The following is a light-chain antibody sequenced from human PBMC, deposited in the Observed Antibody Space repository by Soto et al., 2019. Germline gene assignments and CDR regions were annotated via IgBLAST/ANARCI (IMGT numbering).Light chain of an antibody. CDR3: AAWDDSLDGPV. Sequence: QSVLTQPPSASGAPGQRVTISCSGSSSNIGSNTVNWYQQFPGTAPRVLMYSNNQLPSRVPDRFSGSKSGTSVFLAISGLQSDDEADYYCAAWDDSLDGPVFGGGTKLPVL. CDR1: SSNIGSNT. V-gene: IGLV1-44*01. CDR2: SNN. J-gene: IGLJ3*02.